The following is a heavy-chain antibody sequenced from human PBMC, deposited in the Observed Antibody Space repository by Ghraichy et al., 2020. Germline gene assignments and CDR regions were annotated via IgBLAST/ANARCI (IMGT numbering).Heavy chain of an antibody. J-gene: IGHJ5*02. Sequence: GSLRLTCTVSGGSISTYYWSWIRQPPGKGLEWIGYIYYSGSTNYNPSLKSRVTISVDTSKNQFFLKLSSVTAADTAVYFCAREAPPWFDPWGQGTLVTVSS. CDR1: GGSISTYY. CDR2: IYYSGST. V-gene: IGHV4-59*01. CDR3: AREAPPWFDP.